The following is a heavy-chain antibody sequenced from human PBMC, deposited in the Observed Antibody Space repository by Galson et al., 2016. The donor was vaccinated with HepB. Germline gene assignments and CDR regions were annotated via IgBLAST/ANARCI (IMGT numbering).Heavy chain of an antibody. CDR2: LSGTTNYV. CDR1: GFDFSSYG. CDR3: VRGVFDS. V-gene: IGHV3-21*01. J-gene: IGHJ4*02. Sequence: SLRLSCAASGFDFSSYGMNWVRQAPGEGLEWVSSLSGTTNYVFYADSVKGRFTISRDNAKNSVYLQMNSLTAEDTAFYYCVRGVFDSWGQGTLVTVSS.